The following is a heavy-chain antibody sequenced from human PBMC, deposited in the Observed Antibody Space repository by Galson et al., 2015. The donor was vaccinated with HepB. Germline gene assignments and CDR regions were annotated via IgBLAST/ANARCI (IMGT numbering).Heavy chain of an antibody. D-gene: IGHD6-25*01. Sequence: SLRLSCAASGFSFSNYDMHWVRQIPGTGLEWVSGIGMVGDAYYPDSVRGRFIVSRENAQNSLYLQMSSLRAGDTAVYYCVRGSYCSGYGTCYEIGAFDVWGQGTMVTVSS. CDR3: VRGSYCSGYGTCYEIGAFDV. CDR1: GFSFSNYD. V-gene: IGHV3-13*01. CDR2: IGMVGDA. J-gene: IGHJ3*01.